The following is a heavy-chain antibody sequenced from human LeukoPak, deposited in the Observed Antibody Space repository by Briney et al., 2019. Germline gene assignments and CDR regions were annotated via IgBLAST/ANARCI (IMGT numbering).Heavy chain of an antibody. V-gene: IGHV3-23*01. CDR1: GFTFNNYA. J-gene: IGHJ4*02. CDR2: ISSGGST. CDR3: AKDTYSTSPYYFDY. Sequence: GGSLRLSCAAAGFTFNNYAMSWVRRAPGKGLKWVSGISSGGSTYYADSVKGRFTISRDNSKNTLYLQMNSLRAEDTAVYYCAKDTYSTSPYYFDYWGQGTLVTVSS. D-gene: IGHD1-26*01.